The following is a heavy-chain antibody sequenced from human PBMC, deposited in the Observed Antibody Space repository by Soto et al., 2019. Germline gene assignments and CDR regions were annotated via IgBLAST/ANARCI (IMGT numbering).Heavy chain of an antibody. CDR1: GGSFSGYY. J-gene: IGHJ4*02. Sequence: QVQLQQWGAGLLKPSETLSLTCAVYGGSFSGYYWSWIRQPPGKGLEWSGEINHSGSTNYNPSLKSRVTISVDKSKNQFSLKLSSMTAADTAVYYCARVPNLNKYYFDYWGQGTLVTVSS. CDR3: ARVPNLNKYYFDY. V-gene: IGHV4-34*01. CDR2: INHSGST.